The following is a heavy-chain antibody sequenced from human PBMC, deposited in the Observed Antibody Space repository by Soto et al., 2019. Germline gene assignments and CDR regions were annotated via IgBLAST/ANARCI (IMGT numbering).Heavy chain of an antibody. V-gene: IGHV1-46*01. Sequence: ASVKVSCKASGYSFTKYYLHWVRQAPGQGLEWMAIINPSSGDTTYAQKFQGRVTVTSYTSTSTVYMELRSLTSEDTAIYYCARVALSGGGWLDPWGQGTLVTLSS. J-gene: IGHJ5*02. D-gene: IGHD1-26*01. CDR1: GYSFTKYY. CDR3: ARVALSGGGWLDP. CDR2: INPSSGDT.